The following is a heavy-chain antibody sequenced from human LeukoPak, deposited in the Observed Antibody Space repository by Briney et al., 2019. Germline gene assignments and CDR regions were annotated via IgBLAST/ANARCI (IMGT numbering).Heavy chain of an antibody. CDR2: IYDSGST. J-gene: IGHJ4*02. CDR1: GGSISSSSYY. Sequence: SETLSLTCTVSGGSISSSSYYWGWIRQPPGKGLEWIGSIYDSGSTYYNPSLKSRITMSVETSKNQFSLKLSSVTAADTAVYYCARPRHYYGSGFDYWGQGSLVTVSS. CDR3: ARPRHYYGSGFDY. V-gene: IGHV4-39*01. D-gene: IGHD3-10*01.